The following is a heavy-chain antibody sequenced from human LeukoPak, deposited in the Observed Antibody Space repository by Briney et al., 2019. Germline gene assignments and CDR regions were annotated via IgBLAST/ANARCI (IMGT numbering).Heavy chain of an antibody. CDR1: GFIFSSYA. D-gene: IGHD6-13*01. CDR3: AGGIAAAGTSPPQIDY. J-gene: IGHJ4*02. CDR2: ISGSGGSI. V-gene: IGHV3-23*01. Sequence: GGSLRLSCATSGFIFSSYAMSWVRQAPGRGLEWVSSISGSGGSIYYADSVKGRFTISRDNSKNTLYLQMNSLRAEDTAVYYCAGGIAAAGTSPPQIDYWGQGTLVTVSS.